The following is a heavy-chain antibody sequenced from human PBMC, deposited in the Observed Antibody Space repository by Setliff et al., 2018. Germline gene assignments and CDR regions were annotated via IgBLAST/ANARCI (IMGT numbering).Heavy chain of an antibody. CDR1: GFTFKDYT. V-gene: IGHV3-23*01. Sequence: PGGSLRLSCVGSGFTFKDYTMVWVRQVPGKGLEWVAGVNNGGVSADYTDSVKGRFTISRDNSRNTLYLQMKSLRAEDTAIYYCATSTITTYYFDYWGHGTLVTVSS. CDR3: ATSTITTYYFDY. D-gene: IGHD4-4*01. CDR2: VNNGGVSA. J-gene: IGHJ4*01.